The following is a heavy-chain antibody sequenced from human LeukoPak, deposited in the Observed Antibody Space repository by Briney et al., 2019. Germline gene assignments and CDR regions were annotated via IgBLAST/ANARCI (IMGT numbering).Heavy chain of an antibody. V-gene: IGHV3-7*01. J-gene: IGHJ4*02. CDR3: ASGRQLGY. CDR1: GFTFNNYS. Sequence: PGGSLSLSCAASGFTFNNYSMSWVRQAPGKGLEWVANIKEDGSEKYYVDSVKGRFTISRDNARNSLYLQMNSLRAEDTAVYYCASGRQLGYWGQGTLVTVSS. CDR2: IKEDGSEK. D-gene: IGHD6-13*01.